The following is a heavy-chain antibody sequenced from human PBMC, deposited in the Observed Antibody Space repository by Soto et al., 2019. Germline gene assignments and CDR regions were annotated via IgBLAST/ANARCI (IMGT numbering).Heavy chain of an antibody. CDR1: GFTFSDYT. Sequence: GGSLRLSCAVSGFTFSDYTMNWVRQTPGKGLEWLSYINSRGTTIYYADSVKGRFTISRDNAKRSLNLQMNTLRDEDTAIYYCARRIRRGSYSYSGMDVWGHGTTVTVSS. CDR3: ARRIRRGSYSYSGMDV. CDR2: INSRGTTI. D-gene: IGHD2-21*01. J-gene: IGHJ6*02. V-gene: IGHV3-48*02.